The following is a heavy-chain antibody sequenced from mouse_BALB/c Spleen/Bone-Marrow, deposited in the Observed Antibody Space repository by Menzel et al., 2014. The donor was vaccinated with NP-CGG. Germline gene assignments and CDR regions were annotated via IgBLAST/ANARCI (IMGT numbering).Heavy chain of an antibody. CDR2: VNPYNGGT. CDR3: AREGTTVVAYYFDY. V-gene: IGHV1-19*01. D-gene: IGHD1-1*01. Sequence: EVQLQQSGPELVKPGASVKMSCKASGYTFTDYYMDWVKQSHGESFEWIGRVNPYNGGTSYNQKFKGKATLTVDESSSTAYMELNSLTSEDSAVYYCAREGTTVVAYYFDYWGQGTTLTVSS. CDR1: GYTFTDYY. J-gene: IGHJ2*01.